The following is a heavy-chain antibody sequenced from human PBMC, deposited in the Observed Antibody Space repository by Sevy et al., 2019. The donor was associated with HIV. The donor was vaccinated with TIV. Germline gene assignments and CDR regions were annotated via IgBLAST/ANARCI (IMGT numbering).Heavy chain of an antibody. CDR1: GFIFSTSP. V-gene: IGHV3-30-3*02. CDR3: AKDDLGSIDY. CDR2: LSYDDSDE. Sequence: GESLRLSCAASGFIFSTSPMHWVRQAPGKGLECVAILSYDDSDENYADSVKGRFTISRDNSKNTLYLQMNSLRTEDTAVYYCAKDDLGSIDYWGQGTLVTVS. D-gene: IGHD3-10*01. J-gene: IGHJ4*02.